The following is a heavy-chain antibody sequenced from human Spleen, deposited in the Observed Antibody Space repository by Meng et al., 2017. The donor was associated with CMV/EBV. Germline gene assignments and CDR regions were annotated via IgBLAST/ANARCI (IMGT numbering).Heavy chain of an antibody. Sequence: GGPLRLSCAASGFTFSSYWMSWVRQAPGKGLEWVANIKQDGSEKYYVDSVKGRFTISRDNAKNSLYLQMNSLRAEDTAVYYCAREPPYDFWSGYVGYFDYWGQGTLVTVSS. CDR3: AREPPYDFWSGYVGYFDY. D-gene: IGHD3-3*01. CDR1: GFTFSSYW. V-gene: IGHV3-7*01. CDR2: IKQDGSEK. J-gene: IGHJ4*02.